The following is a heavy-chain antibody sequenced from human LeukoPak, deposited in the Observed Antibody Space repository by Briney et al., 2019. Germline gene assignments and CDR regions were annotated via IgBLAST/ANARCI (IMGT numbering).Heavy chain of an antibody. D-gene: IGHD5-12*01. V-gene: IGHV4-30-2*01. Sequence: KTSETLSLTCTVSGGSISSGGYYWSWIRQPPGKGPEWIGYIYHSGSTYYNPSLKSRVTISVDRSKNQFSLKLSSVTAADTAVYYCARGKPMVATTPWGQGTLVTVSS. J-gene: IGHJ5*02. CDR2: IYHSGST. CDR1: GGSISSGGYY. CDR3: ARGKPMVATTP.